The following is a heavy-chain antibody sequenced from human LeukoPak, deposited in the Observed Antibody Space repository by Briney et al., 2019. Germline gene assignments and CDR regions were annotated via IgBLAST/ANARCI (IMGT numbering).Heavy chain of an antibody. V-gene: IGHV1-18*01. CDR1: GYTFTSYG. CDR3: ARDLRAFRDGYKNSNYYLAY. Sequence: ASVKVSCKASGYTFTSYGISWVRQAPGQGLEGMGWISAYNGDTNYAQKLQGRVTMTTDTSTRTAYMELRGLRSDDTAVYYCARDLRAFRDGYKNSNYYLAYWGQGTLVTVSS. J-gene: IGHJ4*02. D-gene: IGHD5-24*01. CDR2: ISAYNGDT.